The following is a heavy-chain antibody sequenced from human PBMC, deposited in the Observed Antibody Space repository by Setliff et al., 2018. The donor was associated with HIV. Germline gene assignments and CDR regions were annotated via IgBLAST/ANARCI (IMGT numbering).Heavy chain of an antibody. V-gene: IGHV4-4*08. CDR2: VYYSGGTT. J-gene: IGHJ6*03. CDR1: GGSISSYY. CDR3: ARDGSKKYYYYYMDV. Sequence: SETLSLTCTVSGGSISSYYWSWIRQPPGKGLECIGYVYYSGGTTNYNPSLKSRVTISVDTSKSQFSLKLNSVTAAGTAVYYCARDGSKKYYYYYMDVWGKGTTVTVSS. D-gene: IGHD3-10*01.